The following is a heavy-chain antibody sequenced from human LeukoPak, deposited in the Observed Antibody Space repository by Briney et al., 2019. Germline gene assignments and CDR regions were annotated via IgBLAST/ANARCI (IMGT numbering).Heavy chain of an antibody. CDR1: GFTFSDYW. CDR3: AGQRGDY. Sequence: GGSLRLSCEASGFTFSDYWMSWARQAPGKGLEWVAIIKQEGGEIYYMDSVKGRFTISRDNAKNSVYLQMSSLRAEDTAVYYCAGQRGDYWGQGTPVIVSS. CDR2: IKQEGGEI. V-gene: IGHV3-7*04. J-gene: IGHJ4*02. D-gene: IGHD5-24*01.